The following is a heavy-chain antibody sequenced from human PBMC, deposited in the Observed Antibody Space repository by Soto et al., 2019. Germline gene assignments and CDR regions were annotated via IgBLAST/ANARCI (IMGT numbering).Heavy chain of an antibody. CDR1: GYTLTELS. D-gene: IGHD6-13*01. CDR2: FDPEDGET. CDR3: ATDQGSSYPYYFDY. V-gene: IGHV1-24*01. J-gene: IGHJ4*02. Sequence: GASVKVSCKVSGYTLTELSMHWVRQAPGKGLEWMGGFDPEDGETIYAQKFQGRVTMTEDTSTDTAYMELSSLRSEDTAVYYCATDQGSSYPYYFDYWGQGTLVTVSS.